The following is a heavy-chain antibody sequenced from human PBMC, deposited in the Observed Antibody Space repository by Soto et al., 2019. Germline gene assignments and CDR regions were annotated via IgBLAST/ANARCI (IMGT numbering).Heavy chain of an antibody. Sequence: SETLSLTCAVYVGSFSGYYWRWIRQPPGKGLEWIGEINHSGSTNYNPSLKSRVTISVDTSKNQFSLKLSSVTAADTAVYYCARVSNPRNWFDPWGQGTLVTVSS. V-gene: IGHV4-34*01. CDR3: ARVSNPRNWFDP. CDR1: VGSFSGYY. CDR2: INHSGST. J-gene: IGHJ5*02.